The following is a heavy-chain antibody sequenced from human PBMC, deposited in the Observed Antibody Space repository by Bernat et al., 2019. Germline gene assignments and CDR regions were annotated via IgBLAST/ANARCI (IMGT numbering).Heavy chain of an antibody. CDR1: GYTFTGYY. CDR3: AREGYIWGSYRPKYYFDY. V-gene: IGHV1-2*04. D-gene: IGHD3-16*02. CDR2: INPNSGGT. J-gene: IGHJ4*02. Sequence: QVQLVQSGAEVKKPGASVKVSCKASGYTFTGYYMHWVRQAPGQGLEWMGWINPNSGGTNYAQKFQGWVTMTRDTSISRAYMELSRLRSDDTAVYYCAREGYIWGSYRPKYYFDYWGQGTLVTVSS.